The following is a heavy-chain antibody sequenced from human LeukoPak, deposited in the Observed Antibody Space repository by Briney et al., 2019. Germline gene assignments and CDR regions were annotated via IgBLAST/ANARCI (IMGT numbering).Heavy chain of an antibody. D-gene: IGHD1-14*01. CDR2: INHSGST. Sequence: PSETLSLTCAVYGGSFSGYYWSWIRQPPGKGLEWIGEINHSGSTNYNPSLKSRVTISVDTSKNQFSLKLSSVTAADTAVYYCARRFYRIDYWGQGTLATVSS. J-gene: IGHJ4*02. CDR3: ARRFYRIDY. V-gene: IGHV4-34*01. CDR1: GGSFSGYY.